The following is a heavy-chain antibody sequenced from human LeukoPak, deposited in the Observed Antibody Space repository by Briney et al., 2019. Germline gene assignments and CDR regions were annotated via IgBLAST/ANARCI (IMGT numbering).Heavy chain of an antibody. CDR3: ARSYYSSYGLDY. V-gene: IGHV5-51*01. J-gene: IGHJ4*02. Sequence: GKSLKISCEGSGYSFTNSWIAWVRQMPGKGLEWMGIIYPGDSDTRYSPSFQGQVSISADKSISTAYLQWRSLKASDTAMYYCARSYYSSYGLDYWGQGTLVTASS. CDR1: GYSFTNSW. D-gene: IGHD3-22*01. CDR2: IYPGDSDT.